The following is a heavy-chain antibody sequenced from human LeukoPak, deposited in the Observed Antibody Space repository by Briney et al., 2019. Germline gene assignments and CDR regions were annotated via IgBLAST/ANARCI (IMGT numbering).Heavy chain of an antibody. J-gene: IGHJ4*02. CDR2: FYSGGAT. CDR1: GLTVSSTY. CDR3: AACGDGYNYFDY. D-gene: IGHD5-24*01. Sequence: GGSLRLSCAASGLTVSSTYMSWVRQAPGKGLEWVSVFYSGGATYYADSVRGRFTISRDNSKNSLYLQMHSLRAEDTAVYYCAACGDGYNYFDYWGQGILVTVPS. V-gene: IGHV3-66*01.